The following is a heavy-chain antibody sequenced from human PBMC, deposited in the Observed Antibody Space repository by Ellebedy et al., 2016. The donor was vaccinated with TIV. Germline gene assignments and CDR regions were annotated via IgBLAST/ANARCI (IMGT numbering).Heavy chain of an antibody. Sequence: GESLKISXAASGFTFSTYWMHWVRQPPGKGLEWVANIKQDGSVKYYVDSVKGRFTISRDNAKNSLYLQMNTQRPEDTAVYYCAREVGGGGAHWGQGTLVTVSS. CDR2: IKQDGSVK. D-gene: IGHD2-21*01. CDR3: AREVGGGGAH. V-gene: IGHV3-7*01. J-gene: IGHJ4*02. CDR1: GFTFSTYW.